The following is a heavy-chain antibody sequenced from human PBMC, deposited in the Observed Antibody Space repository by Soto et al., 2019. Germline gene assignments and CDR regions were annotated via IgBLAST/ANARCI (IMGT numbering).Heavy chain of an antibody. CDR3: VSRHLEHCGSASRSAPYDW. CDR1: GFSFSTYW. J-gene: IGHJ4*02. V-gene: IGHV3-7*05. CDR2: IKQDGTEK. Sequence: EVQLVESGGGLVQPGGSLRLSCVVSGFSFSTYWMSWVRQAPGKGLEWVATIKQDGTEKYYVDSVKGRFIISRDNTKKSLYLQMNSLRAEDTAVYYCVSRHLEHCGSASRSAPYDWWGQGTLVTVSP. D-gene: IGHD2-2*01.